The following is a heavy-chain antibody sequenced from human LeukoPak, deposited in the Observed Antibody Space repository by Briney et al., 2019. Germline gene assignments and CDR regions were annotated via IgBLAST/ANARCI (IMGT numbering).Heavy chain of an antibody. V-gene: IGHV4-59*01. J-gene: IGHJ6*03. Sequence: PSETLSLTCTVSGGSISSYYWSWIRQPPRKGLGWIGYIHYTGSTNYNPSLKSRVTISVDTSKNQFSLKLSSVTAADTAVYYCARVEEGYGSGRRENYYYYYMDVWGKGTTVTISS. D-gene: IGHD3-10*01. CDR3: ARVEEGYGSGRRENYYYYYMDV. CDR1: GGSISSYY. CDR2: IHYTGST.